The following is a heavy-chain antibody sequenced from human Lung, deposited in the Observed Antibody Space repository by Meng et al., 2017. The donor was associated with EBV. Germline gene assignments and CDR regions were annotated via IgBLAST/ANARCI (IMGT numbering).Heavy chain of an antibody. V-gene: IGHV4-4*02. CDR3: ARGGDYDAWGSYPNWLDP. J-gene: IGHJ5*02. CDR1: GACIGSGYW. D-gene: IGHD3-10*01. CDR2: IYHSGST. Sequence: QMEGSDAGLGEPSAHLSLPWFVSGACIGSGYWWSWVRQSPGKGLEWSGEIYHSGSTNYHPSLKNRVTMSVDKAKNQFSLTLTSVTAADAAVYYCARGGDYDAWGSYPNWLDPWGQGTLVTVSS.